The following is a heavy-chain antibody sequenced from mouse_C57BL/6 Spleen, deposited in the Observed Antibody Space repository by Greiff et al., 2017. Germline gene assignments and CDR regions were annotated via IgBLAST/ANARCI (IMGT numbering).Heavy chain of an antibody. CDR2: IDPSDSYT. CDR1: GYTFTSYW. D-gene: IGHD2-12*01. CDR3: ARGHPLYEGIPFDY. J-gene: IGHJ2*01. V-gene: IGHV1-69*01. Sequence: QVHVKQPGAELVMPGASVKLSCKASGYTFTSYWMHWVKQRPGQGLEWIGEIDPSDSYTNYNQKFKGKSTLTVDKSSSTAYMQLSSLTSEDSAVYYCARGHPLYEGIPFDYWGQGTTLTVSS.